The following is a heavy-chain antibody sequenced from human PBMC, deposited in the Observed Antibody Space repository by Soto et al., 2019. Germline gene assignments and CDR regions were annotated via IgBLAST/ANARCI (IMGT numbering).Heavy chain of an antibody. D-gene: IGHD1-26*01. J-gene: IGHJ4*02. CDR1: XXXXSSYA. Sequence: QSGAEVKKPGXXVKVSXXXXXXXXSSYAXSXXXXXXXXXXXWXGGINPIFGTANYAQKFQGRVTITADESTSTAYMELSSLRSEDTAVYYCAREGGGIVGATLAYWGQRTLVTVSS. V-gene: IGHV1-69*01. CDR3: AREGGGIVGATLAY. CDR2: INPIFGTA.